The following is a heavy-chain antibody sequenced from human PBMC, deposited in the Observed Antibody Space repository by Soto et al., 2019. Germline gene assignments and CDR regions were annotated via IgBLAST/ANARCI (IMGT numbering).Heavy chain of an antibody. CDR2: ISTDNGDT. Sequence: QGQLVQSGPEVKKPGASVKVSCKPSGYIFTEYGLSWVRQAPGQGLEWLGWISTDNGDTNYAQRLRGRVSMTTDPSTSTAYIELRSRRSDDTAIYFCARVTLGAWGQGTMVTVSS. J-gene: IGHJ3*01. CDR3: ARVTLGA. CDR1: GYIFTEYG. V-gene: IGHV1-18*01.